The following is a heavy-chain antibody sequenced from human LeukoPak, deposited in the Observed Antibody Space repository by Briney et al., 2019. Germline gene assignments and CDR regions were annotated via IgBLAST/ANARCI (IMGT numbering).Heavy chain of an antibody. J-gene: IGHJ4*02. D-gene: IGHD6-19*01. Sequence: GGSLRLSCAASGFTFSSYEMNWVRQAPGKGLEWVSYISGSGSTIYYADSVKGRFTVSRDNAKNSLYLQMNSLRAEDTAVYYCAKEDRQQWLVDYWGQGNLVTVSS. CDR1: GFTFSSYE. V-gene: IGHV3-48*03. CDR2: ISGSGSTI. CDR3: AKEDRQQWLVDY.